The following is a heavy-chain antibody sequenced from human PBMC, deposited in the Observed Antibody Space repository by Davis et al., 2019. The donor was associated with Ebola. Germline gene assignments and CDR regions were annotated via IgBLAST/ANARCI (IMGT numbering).Heavy chain of an antibody. CDR3: AHRREGAGYFDY. CDR2: IYWDDDK. V-gene: IGHV2-5*02. D-gene: IGHD1-26*01. CDR1: EFSLSTSGVG. Sequence: SGPTLVKPTQTLTLTCTFSEFSLSTSGVGVGWIRQPPGKALEWLAIIYWDDDKTYSPSLKSRLTVTKRTSMNQAVLTMTNMDPVDTATYYCAHRREGAGYFDYWGQGTLVTVSS. J-gene: IGHJ4*02.